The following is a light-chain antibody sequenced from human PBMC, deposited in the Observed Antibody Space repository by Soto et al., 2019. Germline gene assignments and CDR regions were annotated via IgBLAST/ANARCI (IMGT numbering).Light chain of an antibody. J-gene: IGKJ4*01. CDR1: QSVSSSY. Sequence: EIVLTQSPATLSLSPGERAALSCRASQSVSSSYLAWYQQKPGQAPRLLIYGASNRATGIPDRFSGSGSGTAFTLTISRLEPEDFAVYYCQQYDNSPLTFGGGTKVDIK. CDR2: GAS. V-gene: IGKV3-20*01. CDR3: QQYDNSPLT.